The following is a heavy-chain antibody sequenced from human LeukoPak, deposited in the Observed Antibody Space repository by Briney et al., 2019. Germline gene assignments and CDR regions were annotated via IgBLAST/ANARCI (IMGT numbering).Heavy chain of an antibody. CDR2: IRYDGSNK. Sequence: GGSLRLSCAASGFTFSSYEMNWVRQAPGKGLEWVAFIRYDGSNKYYADSVKGRFTISRDNAKNSLYLQMNSLRAEDTAVYYCARDQGDIVATIDYWGQGTLVTVSS. CDR1: GFTFSSYE. D-gene: IGHD5-12*01. V-gene: IGHV3-30*02. J-gene: IGHJ4*02. CDR3: ARDQGDIVATIDY.